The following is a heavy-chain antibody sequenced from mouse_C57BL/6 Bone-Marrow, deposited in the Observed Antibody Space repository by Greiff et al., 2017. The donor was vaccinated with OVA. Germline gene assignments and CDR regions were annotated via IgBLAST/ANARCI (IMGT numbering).Heavy chain of an antibody. V-gene: IGHV5-12*01. Sequence: EVQGVESGGGLVQPGGSLKLSCAASGFTFSDYYMYWVRQTPEKRLEWVAYISNGGGSTYYPDTVKGRFTISRDNAKNTLYLQMSRLKSEDTAMYYCARQGYYGSSYGWFAYWGQGTLVTVSA. CDR2: ISNGGGST. D-gene: IGHD1-1*01. CDR3: ARQGYYGSSYGWFAY. J-gene: IGHJ3*01. CDR1: GFTFSDYY.